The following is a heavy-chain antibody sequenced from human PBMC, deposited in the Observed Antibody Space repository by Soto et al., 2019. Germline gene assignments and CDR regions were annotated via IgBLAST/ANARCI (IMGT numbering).Heavy chain of an antibody. D-gene: IGHD6-19*01. Sequence: ERSLRLSCAASGLSFDNYAMHWVRQAPGKGLEWVSGISWNSGSIGYADSVKGRFTISRDNAKNSLYLQMNSLRAEDTALYYCGTARSIYSSNRQGFDYWGQGTMVTVSS. CDR3: GTARSIYSSNRQGFDY. J-gene: IGHJ4*02. V-gene: IGHV3-9*01. CDR1: GLSFDNYA. CDR2: ISWNSGSI.